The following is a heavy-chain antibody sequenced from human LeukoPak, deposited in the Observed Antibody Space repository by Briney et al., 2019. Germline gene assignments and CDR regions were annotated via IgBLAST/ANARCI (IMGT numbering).Heavy chain of an antibody. CDR3: ARVFGGYCSGGSCYPIDY. CDR1: GGSISSGDYY. J-gene: IGHJ4*02. Sequence: PSQTLSLTCTVSGGSISSGDYYWSWIRQPPGKGLEWIGYICYSGSTYYNPALKSRVTISVDTSKNQFSLKLSSVTAADTAVYYCARVFGGYCSGGSCYPIDYWGQGTLVTVSS. CDR2: ICYSGST. V-gene: IGHV4-30-4*01. D-gene: IGHD2-15*01.